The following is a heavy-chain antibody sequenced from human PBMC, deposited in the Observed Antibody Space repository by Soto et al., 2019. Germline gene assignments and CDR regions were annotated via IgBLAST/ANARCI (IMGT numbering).Heavy chain of an antibody. CDR1: GFTFGSYA. V-gene: IGHV3-23*01. Sequence: EVQLLESGGGLVQPGGSLRLSCAASGFTFGSYAMTWVRQAPGKGLEWVSDISNSGDSTYYTDSVKGRFTISRDNSSDTLYLQMNSLSGEDTTVYYGAKVSGSRCRSGSVWDVWGQWTTVTVSS. CDR2: ISNSGDST. J-gene: IGHJ6*02. CDR3: AKVSGSRCRSGSVWDV. D-gene: IGHD2-2*01.